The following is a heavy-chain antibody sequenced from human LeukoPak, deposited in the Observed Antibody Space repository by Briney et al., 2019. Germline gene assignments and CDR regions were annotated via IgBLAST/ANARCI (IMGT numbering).Heavy chain of an antibody. CDR1: GYTFTSYD. CDR2: MNPNSGNT. CDR3: ARDDFWSGYYTAS. D-gene: IGHD3-3*01. Sequence: ASVKVSCKASGYTFTSYDINWVRQATGQGLEWMGWMNPNSGNTGYAQKFQGRVTITADKSTSTAYMELSSLRSEDTAVHYCARDDFWSGYYTASWGQGTLVTVSS. V-gene: IGHV1-8*01. J-gene: IGHJ4*02.